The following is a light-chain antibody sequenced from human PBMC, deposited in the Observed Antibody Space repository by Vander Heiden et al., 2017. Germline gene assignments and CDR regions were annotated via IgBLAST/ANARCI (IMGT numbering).Light chain of an antibody. J-gene: IGKJ1*01. CDR2: AAS. Sequence: EIVMTQSPATVSVSPGETATLSCRASQSVSNSLAWYQHQPGQAPRLLMYAASTRATGVPARFSGSGSGTEFTLTISSLQSEDFAIYFCQEYTTWTFGQGTKVEIK. CDR3: QEYTTWT. V-gene: IGKV3-15*01. CDR1: QSVSNS.